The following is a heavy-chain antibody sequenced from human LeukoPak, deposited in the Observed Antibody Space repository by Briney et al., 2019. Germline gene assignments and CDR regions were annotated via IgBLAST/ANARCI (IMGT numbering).Heavy chain of an antibody. CDR1: GFIFSNYW. CDR2: IKTDGSEK. J-gene: IGHJ3*02. CDR3: VSAVRGSSFAI. V-gene: IGHV3-7*03. D-gene: IGHD3-10*02. Sequence: GGSLRLSCAASGFIFSNYWMGWVRQAPGKGLESLANIKTDGSEKYYVDSVEGRFSISRDNAKNSLYLQMNSLRAEDTAVYYCVSAVRGSSFAICGQGTKVTVSS.